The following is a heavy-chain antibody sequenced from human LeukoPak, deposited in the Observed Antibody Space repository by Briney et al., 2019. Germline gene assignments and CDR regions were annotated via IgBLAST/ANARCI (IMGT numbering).Heavy chain of an antibody. CDR2: ISWNSGSI. D-gene: IGHD3-10*01. CDR3: AKGGSGSFDYYYGMDV. J-gene: IGHJ6*02. CDR1: GFTFYDYA. Sequence: GGSLRLSCAASGFTFYDYAMHWVRHAPGKGLEWVSGISWNSGSIGYADSVKGRFTISRDNAKNSLYLQMNSLRAEDTALYYCAKGGSGSFDYYYGMDVWGQGTTVTVSS. V-gene: IGHV3-9*01.